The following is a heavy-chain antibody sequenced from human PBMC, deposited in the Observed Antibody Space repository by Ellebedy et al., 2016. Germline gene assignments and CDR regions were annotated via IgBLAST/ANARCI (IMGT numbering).Heavy chain of an antibody. V-gene: IGHV4-39*01. J-gene: IGHJ4*02. D-gene: IGHD1-26*01. CDR1: GGSISSRSYH. CDR2: MYYDGNI. CDR3: ARRVGATPPDF. Sequence: SETLSLXXTVSGGSISSRSYHWGWIRQSPGKGLEWIGSMYYDGNIYYNPSLKSRVTISVDTSKNQFSLNLTSVTAADTAVYYCARRVGATPPDFWGQGTLVTVFS.